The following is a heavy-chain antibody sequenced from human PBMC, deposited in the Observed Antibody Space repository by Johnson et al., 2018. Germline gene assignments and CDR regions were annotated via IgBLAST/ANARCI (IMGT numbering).Heavy chain of an antibody. J-gene: IGHJ3*02. V-gene: IGHV3-30-3*01. CDR3: ARSTPREFGAFDI. Sequence: QVQLQESGGGVVQPGRSLRLSCAASGFTFSSYAMHWVRQAPGKGLEWVAVISYDGSNKYYADSVKGRFTISRDNSKNTLYLQMNSLRAEDTAVYYCARSTPREFGAFDIWGQGTMVTVSS. CDR1: GFTFSSYA. D-gene: IGHD3-10*01. CDR2: ISYDGSNK.